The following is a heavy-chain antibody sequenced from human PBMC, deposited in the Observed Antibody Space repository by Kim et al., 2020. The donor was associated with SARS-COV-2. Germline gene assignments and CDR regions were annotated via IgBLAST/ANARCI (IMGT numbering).Heavy chain of an antibody. Sequence: GGSLRLSCAASGFTFSSYGMHWVRQAPGKGLEWVAVIWYDGSNKYYADSVKGRFTISRDNSTNTLYLQMNSLRAEDTAVYYCARDGNYYDSSGWDYYYYGMDVWGQGTTVTVSS. V-gene: IGHV3-33*08. CDR3: ARDGNYYDSSGWDYYYYGMDV. CDR1: GFTFSSYG. D-gene: IGHD3-22*01. J-gene: IGHJ6*02. CDR2: IWYDGSNK.